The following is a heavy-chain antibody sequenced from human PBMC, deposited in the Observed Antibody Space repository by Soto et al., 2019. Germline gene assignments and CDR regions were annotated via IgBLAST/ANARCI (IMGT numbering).Heavy chain of an antibody. J-gene: IGHJ4*02. CDR1: GDSISAYS. Sequence: QVQLQVSPAGLVKPSETLTPPGTVSGDSISAYSWSWVWLPPGKGLGWIGNIHYNGNTTYNPSLKSRVMMSVDTSKNLFSLTLISVTAADTAKSFCAREGNLGRWLQPLDFWGQGTLVTVSS. CDR2: IHYNGNT. CDR3: AREGNLGRWLQPLDF. D-gene: IGHD5-12*01. V-gene: IGHV4-59*01.